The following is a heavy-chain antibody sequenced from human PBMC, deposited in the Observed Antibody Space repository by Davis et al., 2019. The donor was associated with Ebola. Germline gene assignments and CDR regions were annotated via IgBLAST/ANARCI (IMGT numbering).Heavy chain of an antibody. CDR2: IYSGGST. J-gene: IGHJ6*03. CDR3: AKDQMDYYDSSGSYYYHYMDV. CDR1: GFTVSSNY. D-gene: IGHD3-22*01. V-gene: IGHV3-53*01. Sequence: GESLKISCAASGFTVSSNYMSWVRQAPGKGLEWVSVIYSGGSTYYADSVKGRFTISRDNSKNTLYLQMNSLRAEDTAVYYCAKDQMDYYDSSGSYYYHYMDVWGKGTTVTVSS.